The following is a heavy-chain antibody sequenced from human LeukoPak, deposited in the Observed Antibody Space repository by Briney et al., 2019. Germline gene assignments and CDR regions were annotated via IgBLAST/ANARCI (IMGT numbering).Heavy chain of an antibody. J-gene: IGHJ5*02. CDR1: GFTFSSYW. V-gene: IGHV3-74*01. Sequence: PGGSLRPSCAASGFTFSSYWMHWVRQAPGKGLVWASRINTDGSSTDYADSVKGRFTISRDNAKNTLYLQMNSLRAEDTAVYYCARLKGSWGQGTLVTVSS. CDR2: INTDGSST. CDR3: ARLKGS.